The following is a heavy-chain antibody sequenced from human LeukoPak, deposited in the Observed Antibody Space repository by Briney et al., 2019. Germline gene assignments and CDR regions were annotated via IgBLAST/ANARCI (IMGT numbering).Heavy chain of an antibody. CDR2: IFPGDSDT. D-gene: IGHD3-22*01. CDR1: GYSFTNYW. Sequence: PGESLKISCKGFGYSFTNYWIGWVRQMPGKGLEWMGIIFPGDSDTRYSPSFQGQVTISADKSISTAYLQWSSLKASDTTMYYCARIVVVPGNAFDIWGQGTMVTVSS. V-gene: IGHV5-51*01. J-gene: IGHJ3*02. CDR3: ARIVVVPGNAFDI.